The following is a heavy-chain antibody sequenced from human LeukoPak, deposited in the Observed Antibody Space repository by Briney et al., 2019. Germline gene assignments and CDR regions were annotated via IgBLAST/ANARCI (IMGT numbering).Heavy chain of an antibody. J-gene: IGHJ4*02. CDR3: ARGRTTLWYFDY. CDR1: GDSISSYY. D-gene: IGHD1-1*01. CDR2: ISYSGST. V-gene: IGHV4-59*12. Sequence: SETLSLTCTVSGDSISSYYWSWIRQPPGEGLEWIGYISYSGSTNYNPSLKSRVTISVDTSKNQFSLKLSSVTAADTAVYYCARGRTTLWYFDYWGQGTLVTVSS.